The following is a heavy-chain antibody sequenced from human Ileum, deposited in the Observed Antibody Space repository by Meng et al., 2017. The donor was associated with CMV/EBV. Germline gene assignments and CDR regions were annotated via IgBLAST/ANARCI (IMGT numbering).Heavy chain of an antibody. CDR1: GGSFSGHY. D-gene: IGHD3-3*01. CDR2: ITNSGST. J-gene: IGHJ6*02. Sequence: SQTLSLTCGVYGGSFSGHYRSWIRQSPGEGLEWIGEITNSGSTNYNPSLKSRVTISVDTSKNQFSLKLSSVTAADTAVYYCARGVTIFGVVIGYYYGMDVWGQGTTVTVSS. V-gene: IGHV4-34*01. CDR3: ARGVTIFGVVIGYYYGMDV.